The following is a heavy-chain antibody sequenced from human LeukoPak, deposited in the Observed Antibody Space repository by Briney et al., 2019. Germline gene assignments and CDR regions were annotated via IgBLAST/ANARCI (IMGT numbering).Heavy chain of an antibody. CDR3: VKGAPFDY. CDR1: GFTFSDQW. J-gene: IGHJ4*02. Sequence: GGSPRLSCAASGFTFSDQWMHWVRQGPEKGLVWVSRINGDGSSTAYADFVKGRFTISRDNARNTLSLQMNSLRIEDTAIYYCVKGAPFDYWGQGTLVAASS. CDR2: INGDGSST. V-gene: IGHV3-74*03. D-gene: IGHD4/OR15-4a*01.